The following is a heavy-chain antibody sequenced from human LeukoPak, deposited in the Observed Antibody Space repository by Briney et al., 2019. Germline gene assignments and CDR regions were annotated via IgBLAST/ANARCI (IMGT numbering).Heavy chain of an antibody. CDR3: ARRLTAAGFDAFDI. J-gene: IGHJ3*02. V-gene: IGHV5-51*01. CDR1: GYSFTGYW. D-gene: IGHD6-13*01. CDR2: IYPGDSDT. Sequence: GASLKISCQGFGYSFTGYWIGWVRQMPGKGLEWMGIIYPGDSDTRYSPSFQGQVTISADKSISTAYLQWSSLKASDTAMYYCARRLTAAGFDAFDIWGQGTLVTVSS.